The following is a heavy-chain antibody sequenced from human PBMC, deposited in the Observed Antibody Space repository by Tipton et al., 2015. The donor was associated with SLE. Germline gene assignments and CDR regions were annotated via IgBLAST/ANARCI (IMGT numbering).Heavy chain of an antibody. V-gene: IGHV3-11*01. J-gene: IGHJ4*02. Sequence: GSLRLSCEASRFSFRDYDMNWIRQAPGKGLEWVSYISGSGSTLYYADSVKGRFTISRDNAKDSLYLQMNSLRVEDTAVYYCARGRDSSGPPFDHWGQGTLVTVSS. CDR1: RFSFRDYD. D-gene: IGHD3-22*01. CDR3: ARGRDSSGPPFDH. CDR2: ISGSGSTL.